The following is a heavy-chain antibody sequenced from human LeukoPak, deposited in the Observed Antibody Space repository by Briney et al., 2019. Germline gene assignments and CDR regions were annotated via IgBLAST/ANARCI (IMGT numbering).Heavy chain of an antibody. Sequence: GGSLRLSCAASGFTFSDGWMTWVRQATGKGLEWVGRIKSTPAGGTTDYAAPVKGRFIISRDDSKNTLYLQMNRLTTGDTAVYYCATGWGDGSGSQYYFVYGGQGTLVTVPS. J-gene: IGHJ4*02. V-gene: IGHV3-15*01. CDR3: ATGWGDGSGSQYYFVY. CDR1: GFTFSDGW. D-gene: IGHD3-10*01. CDR2: IKSTPAGGTT.